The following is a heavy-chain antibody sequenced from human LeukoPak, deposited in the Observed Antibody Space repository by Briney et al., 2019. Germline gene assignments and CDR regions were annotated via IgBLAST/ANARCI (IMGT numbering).Heavy chain of an antibody. J-gene: IGHJ6*02. Sequence: PSETLSLTCTVSGGSISSGSYYWSWIRQPAGKGLEWIGRIYTSGSTNYNPSLKSRVTISVDTSKNQFSLKLSSVTAADTAVYYCAKSSDIWFGEFTHPPSYYYYYGMDVWGQGTTVTVSS. D-gene: IGHD3-10*01. CDR1: GGSISSGSYY. CDR2: IYTSGST. V-gene: IGHV4-61*02. CDR3: AKSSDIWFGEFTHPPSYYYYYGMDV.